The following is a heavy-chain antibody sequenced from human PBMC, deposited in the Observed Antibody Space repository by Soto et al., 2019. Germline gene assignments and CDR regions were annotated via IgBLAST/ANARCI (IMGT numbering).Heavy chain of an antibody. D-gene: IGHD5-12*01. Sequence: QLQLQESGSGLVKPSQTLSLTCAVSGGSISSGDNSWSWIRQPPGKGLEWIGYIYHNGNTHYNPSLNSRATVSVDRSKTQSALRLTSVTAADTAVYFCARRRMPSGYDDLFDVWGQGILVTVSS. J-gene: IGHJ4*02. CDR1: GGSISSGDNS. V-gene: IGHV4-30-2*01. CDR2: IYHNGNT. CDR3: ARRRMPSGYDDLFDV.